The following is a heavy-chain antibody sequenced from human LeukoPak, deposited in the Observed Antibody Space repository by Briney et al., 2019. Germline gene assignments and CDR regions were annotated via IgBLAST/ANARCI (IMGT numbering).Heavy chain of an antibody. CDR2: IYHSGST. CDR3: ARNIVGATPLFDY. Sequence: SETLSLTCTVSGGSISSGGYYWSWIRQPPGKGLEWIGYIYHSGSTYYNPSLKSRVTISVDRSKNQFSLKLSSVTAADTAVYYCARNIVGATPLFDYWGQGTLVTVSS. J-gene: IGHJ4*02. D-gene: IGHD1-26*01. V-gene: IGHV4-30-2*01. CDR1: GGSISSGGYY.